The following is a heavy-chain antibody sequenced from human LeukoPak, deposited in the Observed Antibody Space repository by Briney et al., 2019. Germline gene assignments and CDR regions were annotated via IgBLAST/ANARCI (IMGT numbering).Heavy chain of an antibody. V-gene: IGHV3-74*01. CDR3: ARDGFDSGSYSIAEYFQH. Sequence: GGSLRLSCAASGFTFGNYWMHWVRQAPGRGLMWVSQIDSDGGRPHHADSVKGRFTISRDNARNTLYLQMNSLRAEDTAVYYCARDGFDSGSYSIAEYFQHWGQGTLVTVSS. CDR2: IDSDGGRP. J-gene: IGHJ1*01. D-gene: IGHD1-26*01. CDR1: GFTFGNYW.